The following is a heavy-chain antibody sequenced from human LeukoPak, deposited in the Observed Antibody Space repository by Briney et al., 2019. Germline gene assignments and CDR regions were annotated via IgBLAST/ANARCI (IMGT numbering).Heavy chain of an antibody. J-gene: IGHJ6*02. CDR3: ARDGDCGSGSYRGYGMDV. D-gene: IGHD3-10*01. Sequence: GGSLRLSCAASGFTFSDYYMSWIRQAPGKGLEWVSYISSSGSTIYYADSVKGRFTISRDNAKNSLYLQMNSLRAEDTAVYCCARDGDCGSGSYRGYGMDVWGQGTTVTVSS. CDR1: GFTFSDYY. CDR2: ISSSGSTI. V-gene: IGHV3-11*01.